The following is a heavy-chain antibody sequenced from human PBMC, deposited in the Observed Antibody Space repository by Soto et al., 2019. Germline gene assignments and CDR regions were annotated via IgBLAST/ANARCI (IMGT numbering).Heavy chain of an antibody. J-gene: IGHJ4*02. CDR2: IYFNENT. Sequence: QVQLLESGPGLVKASQTLSLTCSISGGSISSGGYYWSWVRQRPGKGLEWIGYIYFNENTYYNPSLKTRVTISAGTSKSQFSLRLSSVTAAVAAVYYCARQITMVRGIDFWGPGISVSVSS. V-gene: IGHV4-31*03. CDR3: ARQITMVRGIDF. D-gene: IGHD3-10*01. CDR1: GGSISSGGYY.